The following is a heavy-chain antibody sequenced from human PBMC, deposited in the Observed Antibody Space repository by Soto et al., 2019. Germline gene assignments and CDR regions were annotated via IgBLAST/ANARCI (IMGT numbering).Heavy chain of an antibody. V-gene: IGHV4-38-2*02. Sequence: PSETVSLTCAVSGYSISSGYYWGWIRQPPGKGLEWIGSIYHSGSTYYNPSLKSRVTISVDTSKNQFSLKLSSVTAADTAVYYCARDQRSSSGRHFDYWGQGALVTVSS. CDR1: GYSISSGYY. CDR3: ARDQRSSSGRHFDY. D-gene: IGHD6-6*01. CDR2: IYHSGST. J-gene: IGHJ4*02.